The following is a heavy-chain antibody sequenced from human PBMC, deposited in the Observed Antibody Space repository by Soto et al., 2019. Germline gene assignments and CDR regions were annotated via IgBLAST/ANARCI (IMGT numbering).Heavy chain of an antibody. CDR1: GYTFTGYY. CDR2: INPNSGGT. D-gene: IGHD3-9*01. V-gene: IGHV1-2*04. Sequence: ASVKVSCKASGYTFTGYYMHWVRQAPGQGLECMGWINPNSGGTNYAQKFQGWVTMTRDTSISTAYMELSRLRSDDTAVYYCARALTRTLRYFDWKRDWFDPWGQGTLVTVSS. J-gene: IGHJ5*02. CDR3: ARALTRTLRYFDWKRDWFDP.